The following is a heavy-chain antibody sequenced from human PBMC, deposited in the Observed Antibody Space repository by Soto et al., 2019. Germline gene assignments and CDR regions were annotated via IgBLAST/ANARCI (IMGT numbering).Heavy chain of an antibody. CDR3: AKDPSPKPTLLLTPGWFDP. Sequence: PSETLSLTCTVSGDSIRDGGYYWAWIRQLPGKGLEWLGYIYYTGSTYYNPSLKSRLTISVDMSKSQFSLKLTSLTAADTAVYYCAKDPSPKPTLLLTPGWFDPWGPGIRLTVSS. J-gene: IGHJ5*02. CDR1: GDSIRDGGYY. D-gene: IGHD2-21*01. V-gene: IGHV4-31*03. CDR2: IYYTGST.